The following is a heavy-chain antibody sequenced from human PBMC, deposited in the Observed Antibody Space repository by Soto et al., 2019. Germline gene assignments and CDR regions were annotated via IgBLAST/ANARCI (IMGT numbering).Heavy chain of an antibody. V-gene: IGHV3-23*01. CDR2: IRGSGYAT. CDR1: GFTFSNYA. Sequence: EVQLLESGGGLVQPGESLRLSCVASGFTFSNYAMNWVRQTPGKGLEWVSAIRGSGYATHYAESVKGRFTVSRDNSXNTVYLEMDXXRAEDSAVYHCAKSXXVXXXCGGDCFFDSWGQGTRVTVSS. D-gene: IGHD2-21*01. CDR3: AKSXXVXXXCGGDCFFDS. J-gene: IGHJ4*02.